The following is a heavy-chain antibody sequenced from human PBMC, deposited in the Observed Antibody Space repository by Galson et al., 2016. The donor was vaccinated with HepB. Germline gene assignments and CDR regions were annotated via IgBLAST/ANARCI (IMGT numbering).Heavy chain of an antibody. Sequence: SLRLSCAASGFTFSDYAMTWVRQAPGKGLEWVSSISGSGSGTYIGDSVKGRFDVSRDNSKNTLFLHMENLRAEDTALYYCARVSRPGISAPRYGMDVWGRGTTVTVSS. J-gene: IGHJ6*04. D-gene: IGHD6-13*01. CDR2: ISGSGSGT. CDR1: GFTFSDYA. CDR3: ARVSRPGISAPRYGMDV. V-gene: IGHV3-23*01.